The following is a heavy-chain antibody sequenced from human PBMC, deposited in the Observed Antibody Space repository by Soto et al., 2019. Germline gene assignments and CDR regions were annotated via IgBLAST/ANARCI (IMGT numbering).Heavy chain of an antibody. CDR3: ARGHCSGGSCYYIAFDY. Sequence: ASVKVSCKASGYTFTSYDINWVRQATGQGLEWMGWMNPNSGNTGYAQKFQGRVTMTRNTSISTAYMELSSLRSEDTAVYYCARGHCSGGSCYYIAFDYGGQGTLVTVSS. CDR2: MNPNSGNT. CDR1: GYTFTSYD. V-gene: IGHV1-8*01. D-gene: IGHD2-15*01. J-gene: IGHJ4*02.